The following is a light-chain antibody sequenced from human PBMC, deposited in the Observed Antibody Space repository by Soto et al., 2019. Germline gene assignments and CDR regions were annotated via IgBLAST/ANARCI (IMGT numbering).Light chain of an antibody. CDR3: QSYDSRLSGVV. Sequence: QSVLTQPPSVSGAPGQRVTISCTESSSNIGAGYDVHWYQQLPGTAPKLLIYGNSNRPSGVPDLFSGSKSGASASLAITGRQAEDEADYSCQSYDSRLSGVVFGGGTKLTVL. J-gene: IGLJ2*01. CDR1: SSNIGAGYD. CDR2: GNS. V-gene: IGLV1-40*01.